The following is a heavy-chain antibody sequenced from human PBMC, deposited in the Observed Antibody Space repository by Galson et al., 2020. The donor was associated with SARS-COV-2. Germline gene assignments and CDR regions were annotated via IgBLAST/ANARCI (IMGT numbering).Heavy chain of an antibody. CDR2: IFYSGFT. CDR3: ASGLGGDY. V-gene: IGHV4-31*02. J-gene: IGHJ4*02. Sequence: HPGKGLEWIGYIFYSGFTYYNPSLRSRVTMSLDTSKNQFSLKLNSVTAADTAVYYCASGLGGDYWGQGTLVTVSS. D-gene: IGHD1-26*01.